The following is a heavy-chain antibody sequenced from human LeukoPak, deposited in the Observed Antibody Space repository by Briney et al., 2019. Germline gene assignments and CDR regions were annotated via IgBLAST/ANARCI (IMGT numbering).Heavy chain of an antibody. D-gene: IGHD4-17*01. CDR1: SGSISSYY. J-gene: IGHJ4*02. Sequence: SETLSLTCTVSSGSISSYYWSWIRQPPGKGLEWIGYIYYSGSTNYNPSLKSRVTISVDTSKNQFSLKLSSVTAADTAVYYCARDRGPSYGAPFDYWGQGTLVTVSS. CDR3: ARDRGPSYGAPFDY. CDR2: IYYSGST. V-gene: IGHV4-59*01.